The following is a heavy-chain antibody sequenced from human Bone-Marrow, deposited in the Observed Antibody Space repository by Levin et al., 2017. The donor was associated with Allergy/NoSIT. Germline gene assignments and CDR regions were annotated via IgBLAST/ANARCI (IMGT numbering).Heavy chain of an antibody. D-gene: IGHD6-13*01. CDR3: ARVGDTTAAGIIDY. CDR1: GFTFSDYY. J-gene: IGHJ4*02. V-gene: IGHV3-11*01. CDR2: ISGSGTHI. Sequence: GGSLRLSCAASGFTFSDYYMSWIRQAPGKGLEWVSYISGSGTHIPYADSVKGRFTMSRDNAKNSVCLQMNSLRVDDTAIYYGARVGDTTAAGIIDYWGQGTLVAVSS.